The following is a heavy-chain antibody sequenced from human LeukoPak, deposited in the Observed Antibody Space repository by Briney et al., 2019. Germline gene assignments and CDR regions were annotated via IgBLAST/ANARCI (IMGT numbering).Heavy chain of an antibody. Sequence: PGGSLRLSCAASGFTFSDYNMRWIRQAPGKGLEWVSSISRSGSTKYYADSVKGRFTISRDNAKNSLFLQMNSLRAEDTALYYCTTVGSRRLYWGQGTLVTVSS. J-gene: IGHJ4*02. D-gene: IGHD6-13*01. V-gene: IGHV3-11*01. CDR3: TTVGSRRLY. CDR1: GFTFSDYN. CDR2: ISRSGSTK.